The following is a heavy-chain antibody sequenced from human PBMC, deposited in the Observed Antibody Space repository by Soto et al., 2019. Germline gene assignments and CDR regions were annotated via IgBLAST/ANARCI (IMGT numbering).Heavy chain of an antibody. Sequence: GASVKVSRKASGGTFSSYAISWVRQAPGQGLEWMGGIIPIFGTANYAQKFQGRVTITADESTSTAYMELSSLRSEDTAVYYCARDRDCSSTSCRPGVTALTHYYYYYGMDVWGQGTTVTVSS. CDR1: GGTFSSYA. CDR3: ARDRDCSSTSCRPGVTALTHYYYYYGMDV. V-gene: IGHV1-69*13. CDR2: IIPIFGTA. D-gene: IGHD2-2*01. J-gene: IGHJ6*02.